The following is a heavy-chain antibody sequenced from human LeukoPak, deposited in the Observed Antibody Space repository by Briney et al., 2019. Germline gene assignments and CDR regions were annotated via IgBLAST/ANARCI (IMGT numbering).Heavy chain of an antibody. CDR1: GFTVSSNY. J-gene: IGHJ4*02. CDR2: VNSDGSST. D-gene: IGHD6-19*01. V-gene: IGHV3-74*01. CDR3: ARDSRSSGLTVDY. Sequence: GGSLRLSCAASGFTVSSNYMSWVRQAPGKGLVWVSRVNSDGSSTSYAASVEGRFTISRDNAKNTLYLQMNSLRDEDTAVYYCARDSRSSGLTVDYWGQGTLVTVSS.